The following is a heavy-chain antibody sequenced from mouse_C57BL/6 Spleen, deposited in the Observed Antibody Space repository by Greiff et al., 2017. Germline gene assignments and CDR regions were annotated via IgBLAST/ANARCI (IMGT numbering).Heavy chain of an antibody. CDR3: ARREDYWYFDV. Sequence: EVMLVESGGGLVKPGGSLKLSCAASGFTFSDYGMHWVRQAPEKGLEWVAYISSGSSTIYYADTVKGRFTISRDNAKNTLFLQMTSLRSEDTAMYYCARREDYWYFDVWGTGTTVTVSS. V-gene: IGHV5-17*01. J-gene: IGHJ1*03. CDR2: ISSGSSTI. CDR1: GFTFSDYG.